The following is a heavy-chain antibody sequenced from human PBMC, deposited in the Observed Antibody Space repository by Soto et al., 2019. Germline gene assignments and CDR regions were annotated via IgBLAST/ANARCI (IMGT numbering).Heavy chain of an antibody. J-gene: IGHJ3*02. CDR2: INPNSGGT. V-gene: IGHV1-2*04. D-gene: IGHD6-19*01. CDR3: ARDQFQWLVAWPRSEKPRGAFDI. CDR1: GYTFTGYY. Sequence: ASVKVSCKASGYTFTGYYMHWVRQAPGQGLEWMGWINPNSGGTNYAQKFQGWVTMTRDTSISTAYMELSRLRSDDTAVYYCARDQFQWLVAWPRSEKPRGAFDIWGQGTMVTVSS.